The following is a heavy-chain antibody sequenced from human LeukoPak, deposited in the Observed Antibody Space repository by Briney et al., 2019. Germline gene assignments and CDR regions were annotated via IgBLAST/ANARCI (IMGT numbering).Heavy chain of an antibody. D-gene: IGHD6-13*01. CDR2: IYYSGST. CDR1: GGSISSYY. V-gene: IGHV4-59*01. Sequence: SETLSLTCTVSGGSISSYYWSWIRQPPGKGLEWIGYIYYSGSTNYNPSLKSRVAISVDTSKNQFSLKLSSVTAADTAVYYCARVKIQAAAGSNWFDPWGQGTLVTVSS. J-gene: IGHJ5*02. CDR3: ARVKIQAAAGSNWFDP.